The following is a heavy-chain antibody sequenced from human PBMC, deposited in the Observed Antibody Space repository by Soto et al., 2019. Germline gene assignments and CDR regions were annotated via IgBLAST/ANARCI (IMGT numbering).Heavy chain of an antibody. J-gene: IGHJ5*02. CDR3: ATANENFSPAGYYVNWCDP. CDR2: TYIGGMT. CDR1: VASFTDGSLF. V-gene: IGHV4-39*01. Sequence: PSETLSLTCTVSVASFTDGSLFWGWIRQSPGKGVEWIASTYIGGMTYYNPSLRSRVTISVDTSKSQFSLRLNSVTAADTAVYYCATANENFSPAGYYVNWCDPWGHGRLVTGSS. D-gene: IGHD3-22*01.